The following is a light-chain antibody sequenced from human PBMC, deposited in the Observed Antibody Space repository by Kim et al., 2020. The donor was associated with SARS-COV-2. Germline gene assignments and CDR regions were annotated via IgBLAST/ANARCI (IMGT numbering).Light chain of an antibody. CDR3: SSYTGSVV. Sequence: PGQTLTTSRTGTSSNVGAHNCVSWYQHHPGKAPKLMIYDVTRRPSGISNRFSGSKSGNTASLTISGLQAEDEADYYCSSYTGSVVFGGGTQLTVL. CDR2: DVT. CDR1: SSNVGAHNC. V-gene: IGLV2-14*03. J-gene: IGLJ2*01.